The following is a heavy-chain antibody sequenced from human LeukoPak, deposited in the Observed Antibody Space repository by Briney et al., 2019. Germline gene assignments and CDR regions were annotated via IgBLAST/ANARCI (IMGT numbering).Heavy chain of an antibody. D-gene: IGHD5-12*01. CDR2: INPNSGGT. CDR1: GGTFSSYA. J-gene: IGHJ4*02. V-gene: IGHV1-2*06. CDR3: AREGMATIWARYYFDY. Sequence: GASVKVSCKASGGTFSSYAISWVRQAPGQGLEWMGRINPNSGGTNYAQKFQGRVTMTRDTSISTAYMELSRLRSDDTAVYYCAREGMATIWARYYFDYWGQGTLVTVSS.